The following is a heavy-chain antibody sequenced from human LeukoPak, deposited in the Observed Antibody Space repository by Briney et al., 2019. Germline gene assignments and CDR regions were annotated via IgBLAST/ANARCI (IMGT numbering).Heavy chain of an antibody. Sequence: PGGSLRLSCAASGFTFSNAWMSWVRQAPGKGLEWVSAISGSGGSTYYADSVKGRFTISRDNSKNTLYLQMNSLRAEDTAVYYCAKAPYDSSGYYSSPEYYFDYWGQGTLVTVSS. CDR1: GFTFSNAW. CDR2: ISGSGGST. CDR3: AKAPYDSSGYYSSPEYYFDY. V-gene: IGHV3-23*01. D-gene: IGHD3-22*01. J-gene: IGHJ4*02.